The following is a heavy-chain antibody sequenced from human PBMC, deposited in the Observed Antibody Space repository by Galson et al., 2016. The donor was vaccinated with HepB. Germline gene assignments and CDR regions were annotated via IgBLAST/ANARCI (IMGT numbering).Heavy chain of an antibody. CDR1: GFTFNSYG. CDR3: ARHKKRSDMLRVGIQFDS. CDR2: ISYDGSNT. D-gene: IGHD3-10*01. V-gene: IGHV3-30*03. J-gene: IGHJ4*02. Sequence: SLRLSCAASGFTFNSYGMHWVRQAPGKGLDWVALISYDGSNTFYADSVKGRFTVYRDNSKNTLDLHMNSLKASDTAMYYCARHKKRSDMLRVGIQFDSWGQGTLVTVSA.